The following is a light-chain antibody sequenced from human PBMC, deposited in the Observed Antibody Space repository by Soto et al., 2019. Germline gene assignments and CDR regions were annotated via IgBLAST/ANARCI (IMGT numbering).Light chain of an antibody. CDR1: QSVSSY. CDR3: QQYNNWPPWT. J-gene: IGKJ1*01. Sequence: EIVLTQSPGTLSLSPGERATLSCRASQSVSSYLAWYQQKPGQAPRLLIHGASTRATGIPARFSGSGSGTDFTLTISSLQSEDFAVYYCQQYNNWPPWTFGQGTKVDNK. CDR2: GAS. V-gene: IGKV3-15*01.